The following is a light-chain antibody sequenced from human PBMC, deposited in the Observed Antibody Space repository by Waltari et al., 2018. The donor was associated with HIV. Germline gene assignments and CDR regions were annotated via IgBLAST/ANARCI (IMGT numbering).Light chain of an antibody. V-gene: IGLV2-8*01. CDR3: TSYAGINPVA. Sequence: QSALTQPPSASGSPGQSVTISCPGTSSDVGRYDYVSWYQHHPGKAPKLLIYEVNKRPSGVPDRFSGSKSGNTASLTVSGLQAEDEAEYSCTSYAGINPVAFGGGTKLTVL. J-gene: IGLJ2*01. CDR1: SSDVGRYDY. CDR2: EVN.